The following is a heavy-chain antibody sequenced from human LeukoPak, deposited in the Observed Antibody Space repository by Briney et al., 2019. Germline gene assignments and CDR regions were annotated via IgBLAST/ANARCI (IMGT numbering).Heavy chain of an antibody. CDR1: GYSFASYW. D-gene: IGHD4-11*01. J-gene: IGHJ6*02. CDR2: IYPGDSDT. Sequence: GESLKISCKGSGYSFASYWIGWVRQMPGKGLEWMGIIYPGDSDTRYSPSFQGQVTISADKSISTAYLQWSSLKASDTAMYYCARHAYSNYGYYYYGMDVWGQGTTVTVSS. V-gene: IGHV5-51*01. CDR3: ARHAYSNYGYYYYGMDV.